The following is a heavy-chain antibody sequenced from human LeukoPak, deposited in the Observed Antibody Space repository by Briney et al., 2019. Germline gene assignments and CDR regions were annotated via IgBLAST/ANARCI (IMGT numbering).Heavy chain of an antibody. CDR1: GGSITSGDYF. J-gene: IGHJ4*02. CDR2: LYYSGST. Sequence: SETLSLTCTVSGGSITSGDYFWTWIRQPPGKGLEWIGYLYYSGSTYYNPSLKSRVSILVDTSKNQFSLRLSFVTAADTAVYCCARESPYIYSGYDQPFDSWGQGTLVTVSS. V-gene: IGHV4-30-4*01. CDR3: ARESPYIYSGYDQPFDS. D-gene: IGHD5-12*01.